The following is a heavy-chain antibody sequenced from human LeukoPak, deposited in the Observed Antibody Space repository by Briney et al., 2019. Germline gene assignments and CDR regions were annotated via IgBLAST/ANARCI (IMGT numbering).Heavy chain of an antibody. D-gene: IGHD5-12*01. Sequence: PSETLSLTCTVSGYSISTGYYWDWIRQPPGKGLEWIGTFYHGGSTYYNPSLKSRVTISVDTSKDQFSLNLTSVTAADTAVYYCARVVYSGYDFRGAMDVWGKGTTVTVSS. CDR2: FYHGGST. CDR1: GYSISTGYY. V-gene: IGHV4-38-2*02. CDR3: ARVVYSGYDFRGAMDV. J-gene: IGHJ6*03.